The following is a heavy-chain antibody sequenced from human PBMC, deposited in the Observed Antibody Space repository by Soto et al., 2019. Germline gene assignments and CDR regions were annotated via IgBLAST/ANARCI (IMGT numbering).Heavy chain of an antibody. V-gene: IGHV2-5*02. J-gene: IGHJ4*02. CDR3: ARRLRFSSQYYFDY. D-gene: IGHD3-16*01. Sequence: QITLKESGPTLVKPTQTLTLTCTFSGFSLRSSGVGVGWFRQPPGKALEWLALVYWDDDKRYSPSLRSRLTITKDTSKKQVVLTMTNKDPVDTATYYCARRLRFSSQYYFDYWGQGTLVTGSS. CDR2: VYWDDDK. CDR1: GFSLRSSGVG.